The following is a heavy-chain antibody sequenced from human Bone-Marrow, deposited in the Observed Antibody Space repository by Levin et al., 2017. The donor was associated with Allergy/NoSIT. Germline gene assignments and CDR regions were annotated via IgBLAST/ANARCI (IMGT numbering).Heavy chain of an antibody. CDR2: IRSKAYGGTT. CDR1: GFTFGDYA. J-gene: IGHJ6*02. Sequence: GESLKISCTASGFTFGDYAMSWFRQAPGKGLEWVGFIRSKAYGGTTEYAASVKGRFTISRDDSKSIAYLQMNSLKTEDTAVYYCTRGRTAYDFWSGYPYYYYYGMDVWGQGTTVTVSS. V-gene: IGHV3-49*03. CDR3: TRGRTAYDFWSGYPYYYYYGMDV. D-gene: IGHD3-3*01.